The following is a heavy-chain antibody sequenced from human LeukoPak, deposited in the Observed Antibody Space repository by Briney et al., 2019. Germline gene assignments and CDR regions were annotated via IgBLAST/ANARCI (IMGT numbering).Heavy chain of an antibody. J-gene: IGHJ6*02. V-gene: IGHV3-48*03. D-gene: IGHD3-22*01. CDR3: ARVDDYDSSGYPLDV. Sequence: GGSLRLSCAASGFTFSSYEMNWVRQAPGKGLEWVSYISSGSTIYDADSVKGRFTISRDNAKNSLYLQMNSLRAEDTAVYYCARVDDYDSSGYPLDVWGQGTTVTVSS. CDR1: GFTFSSYE. CDR2: ISSGSTI.